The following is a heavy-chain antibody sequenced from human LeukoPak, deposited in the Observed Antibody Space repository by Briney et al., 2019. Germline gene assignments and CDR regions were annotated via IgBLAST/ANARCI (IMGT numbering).Heavy chain of an antibody. CDR2: INHSGST. D-gene: IGHD6-6*01. Sequence: PSETLSLTCAVYGGSFSGYYWSWIRQPPGKGLEWIGEINHSGSTNYNPSLKSRVTISVDTSKNQFSLKLSSVTAADTAVYYCASSSRYSSSSVSYYWGQGTLVTVSS. V-gene: IGHV4-34*01. J-gene: IGHJ4*02. CDR3: ASSSRYSSSSVSYY. CDR1: GGSFSGYY.